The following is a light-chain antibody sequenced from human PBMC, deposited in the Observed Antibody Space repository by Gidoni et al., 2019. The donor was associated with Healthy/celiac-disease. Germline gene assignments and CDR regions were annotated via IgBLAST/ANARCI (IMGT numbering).Light chain of an antibody. V-gene: IGKV1-33*01. Sequence: DIQLTQSPSSLSASVGDRVTITCQASQDISNYLNRYQQKPGKAPKLLIYDAANLETGGPSRFSGSGSGTDFSFTISSLHPEDIATYYCQQYDNLPLTFGGGTKVEIK. J-gene: IGKJ4*01. CDR2: DAA. CDR3: QQYDNLPLT. CDR1: QDISNY.